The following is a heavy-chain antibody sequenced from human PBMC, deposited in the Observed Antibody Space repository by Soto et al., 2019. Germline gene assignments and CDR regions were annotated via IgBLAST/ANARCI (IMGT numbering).Heavy chain of an antibody. D-gene: IGHD6-13*01. CDR1: GGSISSSSYY. CDR2: IYYSGST. J-gene: IGHJ4*02. V-gene: IGHV4-39*01. CDR3: ARHSIAAAGIPFDY. Sequence: QLQLQESGPGLVKPSETLSLTCTVSGGSISSSSYYWGWIRQPPGKGLEWIGSIYYSGSTYYNPSLKSRLTISVDTSTNQFSLKLSSVTAADTAVYYCARHSIAAAGIPFDYWGQGTLVTVSS.